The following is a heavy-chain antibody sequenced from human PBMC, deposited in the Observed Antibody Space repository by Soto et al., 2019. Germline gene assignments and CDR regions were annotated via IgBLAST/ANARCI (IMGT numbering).Heavy chain of an antibody. Sequence: SVKVSCKASGGTFSSYAISWVRQAPGQGLEWMGGIIPIFGTANYAQKFQGRVTITADESTSTAYMELSSLRSEDTAVYYCARFMGRDYGDYDPDYWGQGTLVTVSS. D-gene: IGHD4-17*01. V-gene: IGHV1-69*13. CDR1: GGTFSSYA. CDR3: ARFMGRDYGDYDPDY. J-gene: IGHJ4*02. CDR2: IIPIFGTA.